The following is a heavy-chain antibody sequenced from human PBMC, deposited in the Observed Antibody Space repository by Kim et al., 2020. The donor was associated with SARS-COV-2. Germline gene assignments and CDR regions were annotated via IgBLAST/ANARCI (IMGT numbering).Heavy chain of an antibody. V-gene: IGHV3-23*01. CDR3: AKDLSYYYGSGEDY. Sequence: YADSVKGRFTISRDKSKNTVYLQMNSLGAEDTAIYYCAKDLSYYYGSGEDYWGQGTLVTVSS. D-gene: IGHD3-10*01. J-gene: IGHJ4*02.